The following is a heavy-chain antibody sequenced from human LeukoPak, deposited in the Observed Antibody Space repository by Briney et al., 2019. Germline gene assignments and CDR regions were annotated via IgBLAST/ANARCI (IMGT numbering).Heavy chain of an antibody. CDR1: GYSISSGYY. J-gene: IGHJ3*02. CDR2: IYHSGST. CDR3: ARHQQLRAAFDI. D-gene: IGHD2-2*01. Sequence: SETLSLSCTVSGYSISSGYYWGWIRQPPGKGLGWIGSIYHSGSTYYNPSLKSRVTISVDTSKNQFSLKLSSVTAADTAVYYCARHQQLRAAFDIWGQGTMVTVSS. V-gene: IGHV4-38-2*02.